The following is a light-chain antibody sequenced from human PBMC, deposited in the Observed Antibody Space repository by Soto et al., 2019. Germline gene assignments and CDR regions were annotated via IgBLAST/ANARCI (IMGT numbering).Light chain of an antibody. CDR2: AAS. CDR1: QAIGND. J-gene: IGKJ2*01. V-gene: IGKV1-6*01. Sequence: AIQMTQSPSSLSASVGDRVTITCRASQAIGNDLTWYQQKPGKAPNLLIFAASSLQSGVPSRFSGSGSGTDFILTISRLQPEDFATNYCLQDYNYPLTFGQGTKLEIK. CDR3: LQDYNYPLT.